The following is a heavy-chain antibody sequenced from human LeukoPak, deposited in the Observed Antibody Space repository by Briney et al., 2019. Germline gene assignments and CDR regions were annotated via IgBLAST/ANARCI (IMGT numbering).Heavy chain of an antibody. V-gene: IGHV3-48*02. J-gene: IGHJ4*02. D-gene: IGHD1-26*01. CDR1: GFTFSSYI. Sequence: GGSLRLSCAASGFTFSSYIMNWVRQAPGKGLEWVSSISVSSSIIYYADSVKGRFTISRDNAKNSLYLQMNSLRDEDTAVYYCAREFGSYYAQFDYWGQGTLVTASS. CDR3: AREFGSYYAQFDY. CDR2: ISVSSSII.